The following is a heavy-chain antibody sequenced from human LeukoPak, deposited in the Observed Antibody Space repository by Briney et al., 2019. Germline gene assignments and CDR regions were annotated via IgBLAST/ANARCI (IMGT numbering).Heavy chain of an antibody. V-gene: IGHV1-3*02. J-gene: IGHJ2*01. CDR1: GYTFTSYA. CDR3: AKSRCGGDCYSGQNWYFDL. D-gene: IGHD2-21*02. Sequence: ASVKVSCKASGYTFTSYAMHWVRQAPGQRLEWMGWSNAGNGNTKYSQEFQGRVTMTRDTSTSTVYMELSSLRSEDTAVYYCAKSRCGGDCYSGQNWYFDLWGRGTLVTVSS. CDR2: SNAGNGNT.